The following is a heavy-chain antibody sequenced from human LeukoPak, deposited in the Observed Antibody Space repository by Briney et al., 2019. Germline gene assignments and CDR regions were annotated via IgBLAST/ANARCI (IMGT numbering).Heavy chain of an antibody. D-gene: IGHD1-26*01. CDR1: GYTFISYG. CDR2: ISAYNGNT. V-gene: IGHV1-18*01. CDR3: ARGKSPPVWAPSDY. J-gene: IGHJ4*02. Sequence: GASVKVSCKASGYTFISYGIRWVRQAPGQGLEWMGWISAYNGNTNYAQKLQGRVTMTTDTSTSTAYMELRSLRSDDTAVYYCARGKSPPVWAPSDYWGQGTLVTVSS.